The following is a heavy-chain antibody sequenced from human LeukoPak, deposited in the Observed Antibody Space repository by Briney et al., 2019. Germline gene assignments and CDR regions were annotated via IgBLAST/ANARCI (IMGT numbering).Heavy chain of an antibody. V-gene: IGHV4-61*02. CDR1: GGSISSGSYY. D-gene: IGHD2-15*01. Sequence: PSETLSLTCTVSGGSISSGSYYWSWIRQPAGKGLEWIGRIYTSGSTNYNPSLKSRVTISVDTSKNQFSLKLSSVTAADTAVYYCARSRKFARRGVCSGGSCYPYFDYWGQGTLVTVSS. CDR3: ARSRKFARRGVCSGGSCYPYFDY. CDR2: IYTSGST. J-gene: IGHJ4*02.